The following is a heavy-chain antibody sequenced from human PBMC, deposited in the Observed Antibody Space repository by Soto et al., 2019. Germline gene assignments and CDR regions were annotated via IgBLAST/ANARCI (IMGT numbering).Heavy chain of an antibody. Sequence: QVQLVQSGAEVKKPGSSVKVSCKASGGTFSNYPISWVRQAPGQGLEWMGGIIPIFGTVNYAQKFQGRVTITADESTSTADMELSSLRSEDTAMYYCARGNHRWLQLWYFDLWGRGTLVAVSS. CDR1: GGTFSNYP. V-gene: IGHV1-69*12. D-gene: IGHD5-12*01. CDR3: ARGNHRWLQLWYFDL. J-gene: IGHJ2*01. CDR2: IIPIFGTV.